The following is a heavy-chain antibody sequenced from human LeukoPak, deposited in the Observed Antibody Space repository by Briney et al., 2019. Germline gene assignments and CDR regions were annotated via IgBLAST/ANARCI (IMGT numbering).Heavy chain of an antibody. Sequence: SETLSLTCAVYGGSFSGYYWSWLRQAPGTGLEWIRCIYYSGSTNYNPSLNSRVTISVDTSKNQFSVKLSSVTAADTAVYYCARVFGSGSWSGAFDIWGQGTMVTVSS. CDR1: GGSFSGYY. CDR2: IYYSGST. CDR3: ARVFGSGSWSGAFDI. V-gene: IGHV4-59*01. D-gene: IGHD6-13*01. J-gene: IGHJ3*02.